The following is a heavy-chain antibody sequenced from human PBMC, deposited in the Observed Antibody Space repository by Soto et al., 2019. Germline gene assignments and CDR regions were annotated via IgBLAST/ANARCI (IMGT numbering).Heavy chain of an antibody. CDR1: GFTVSSNY. CDR3: ARDRGKCYYDSSGYFGY. Sequence: GGSLRLSCAASGFTVSSNYMSWVRQAPGKGLEWVSVIYSGGSTYYADFVKGRFTISRDNSKNTLYLQMNSLRAEDTAVYYCARDRGKCYYDSSGYFGYWGQGSLVTVSS. V-gene: IGHV3-66*01. D-gene: IGHD3-22*01. J-gene: IGHJ4*02. CDR2: IYSGGST.